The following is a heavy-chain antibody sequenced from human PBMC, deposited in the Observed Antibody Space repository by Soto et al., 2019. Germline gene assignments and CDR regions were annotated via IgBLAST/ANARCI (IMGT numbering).Heavy chain of an antibody. D-gene: IGHD3-22*01. CDR1: GGSISSGGYY. CDR2: IYYSGST. Sequence: QVQLQESGPGLVKPSQTLSLTCTVSGGSISSGGYYWSWIRQHPGKGLEWIGYIYYSGSTYYNPSLKGRVTISRDTSKNQFSLKLSSVTAADTVVYYCARVISDSSGYYYAFDIWGQGTMVTVSS. J-gene: IGHJ3*02. V-gene: IGHV4-31*03. CDR3: ARVISDSSGYYYAFDI.